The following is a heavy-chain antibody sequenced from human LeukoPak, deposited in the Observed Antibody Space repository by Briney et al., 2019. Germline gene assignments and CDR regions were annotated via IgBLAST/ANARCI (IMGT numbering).Heavy chain of an antibody. CDR2: IQYDGSDK. CDR3: AKDPRMLRSCSSTSCAEAYHFDY. Sequence: PGGSLRLSCAASGFTFSSYDVHWVRQAPGNGLEWVALIQYDGSDKHYADSVKGRFTISRDNSKNTLYLQMDSLRPEDTAVYYCAKDPRMLRSCSSTSCAEAYHFDYWGQGSLVTVSS. V-gene: IGHV3-30*02. D-gene: IGHD2-2*01. J-gene: IGHJ4*02. CDR1: GFTFSSYD.